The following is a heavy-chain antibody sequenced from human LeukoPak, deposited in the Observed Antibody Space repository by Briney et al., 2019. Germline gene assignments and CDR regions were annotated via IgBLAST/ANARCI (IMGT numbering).Heavy chain of an antibody. CDR1: GFTFSSYA. CDR3: ARRPLGAAAVY. D-gene: IGHD6-13*01. V-gene: IGHV3-23*01. CDR2: ISGSGGST. J-gene: IGHJ4*02. Sequence: GGSLRLSCAASGFTFSSYAMSWVRQAPGKGLEWVSAISGSGGSTYYADSVRGRFTISRDNSKNTLYLQMNSLRAEDTAVYYCARRPLGAAAVYWGQGTLVTVSS.